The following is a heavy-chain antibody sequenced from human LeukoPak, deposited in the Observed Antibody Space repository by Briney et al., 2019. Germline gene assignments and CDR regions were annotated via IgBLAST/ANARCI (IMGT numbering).Heavy chain of an antibody. CDR2: ISAYNGNT. CDR1: GYTFTSYG. Sequence: ASVKVSCKASGYTFTSYGISWVRQAPGQGLEWMGWISAYNGNTNYAQKLQDRVTMTTDTSTSTAYMELRSPRSDDTAVYYCAREIPAAGTVAFDYWGQGTLVTVSS. CDR3: AREIPAAGTVAFDY. V-gene: IGHV1-18*01. D-gene: IGHD6-13*01. J-gene: IGHJ4*02.